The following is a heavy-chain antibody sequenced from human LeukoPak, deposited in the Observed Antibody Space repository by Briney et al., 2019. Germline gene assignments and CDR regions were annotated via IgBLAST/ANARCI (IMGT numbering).Heavy chain of an antibody. J-gene: IGHJ4*02. CDR3: ARGRFGVSVYDSPLDY. V-gene: IGHV3-21*01. CDR2: VSTSSSYI. CDR1: GFIFSNYW. Sequence: GGSLRLSCATSGFIFSNYWMTWVRQAPGKGLEWVSSVSTSSSYIYYADSVKGRFTISRDNAKNSLYLQMNSLRVEDTAVYYCARGRFGVSVYDSPLDYWGQGTLVTVSS. D-gene: IGHD5/OR15-5a*01.